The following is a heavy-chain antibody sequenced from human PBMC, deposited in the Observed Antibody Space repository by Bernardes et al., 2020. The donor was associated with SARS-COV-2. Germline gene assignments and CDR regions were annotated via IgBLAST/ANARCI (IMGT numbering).Heavy chain of an antibody. CDR1: GGSVSSGSYY. CDR2: IYYSGST. CDR3: ARQDGWFGELFGVYYYGMDD. V-gene: IGHV4-61*01. Sequence: SETLSLTCTVSGGSVSSGSYYWSWIRQPPGKGLEWIGYIYYSGSTNYNPSLQSRVTISVDTSKNQFSLKLSSVTAADTAVYYCARQDGWFGELFGVYYYGMDDWGQGTTGTGSS. D-gene: IGHD3-10*01. J-gene: IGHJ6*02.